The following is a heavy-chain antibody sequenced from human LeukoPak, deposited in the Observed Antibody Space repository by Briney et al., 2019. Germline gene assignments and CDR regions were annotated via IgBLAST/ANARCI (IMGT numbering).Heavy chain of an antibody. CDR1: GVSFSGYY. D-gene: IGHD3-10*01. CDR3: ARGSVSGQYYGSGSYYAR. CDR2: INDSGRT. V-gene: IGHV4-34*01. Sequence: PSETLSLTCAVYGVSFSGYYWSWLRQPPGKGLEWIGEINDSGRTNYNPSLKRRVTISVDTSKNKFSLKRRSGTAAETAVYYWARGSVSGQYYGSGSYYARWGQGTLVTVSS. J-gene: IGHJ4*02.